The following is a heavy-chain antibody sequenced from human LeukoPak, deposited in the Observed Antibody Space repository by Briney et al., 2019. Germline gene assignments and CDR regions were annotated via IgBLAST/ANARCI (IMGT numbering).Heavy chain of an antibody. Sequence: ASVRVSCKASGYTFTSYGISWVRQAPGQGLEWMGWISAYNGNTNYAQKLQGRVTMTTDTSTSTAYMELRSLRSDDTAVYYCARYCSGGSCYQLDYWGQGTLVTVSS. CDR2: ISAYNGNT. CDR1: GYTFTSYG. D-gene: IGHD2-15*01. CDR3: ARYCSGGSCYQLDY. V-gene: IGHV1-18*01. J-gene: IGHJ4*02.